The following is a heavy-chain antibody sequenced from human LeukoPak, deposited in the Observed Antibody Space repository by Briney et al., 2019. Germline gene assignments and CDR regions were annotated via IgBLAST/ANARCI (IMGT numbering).Heavy chain of an antibody. D-gene: IGHD3-10*01. V-gene: IGHV4-59*12. CDR3: ARGNGIPPYGPTRSILYYYYMDV. Sequence: PSETLSLTCTVSGGSISSYYWSWIRQPPGKGLEWIGYIYYSGSTNYNPSLKSRVTISVDTSKNQFSLKLSSVTAADTAVYYCARGNGIPPYGPTRSILYYYYMDVWGKGTTVTVSS. J-gene: IGHJ6*03. CDR1: GGSISSYY. CDR2: IYYSGST.